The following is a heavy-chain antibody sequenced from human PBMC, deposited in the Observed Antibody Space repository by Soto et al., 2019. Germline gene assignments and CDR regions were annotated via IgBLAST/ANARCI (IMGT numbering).Heavy chain of an antibody. CDR2: IYWDDDK. D-gene: IGHD1-26*01. CDR1: GFSLSTSGVG. V-gene: IGHV2-5*02. CDR3: AHRPPGAFFDY. J-gene: IGHJ4*02. Sequence: QITLKESGPTLVKPTQTLTLTCTFSGFSLSTSGVGVGWIRQPPGKALEWLPLIYWDDDKRYSPSLKSRLTITKDTSKNQVVLTMTNMDPVDTATCYCAHRPPGAFFDYWGQGTLVTVSS.